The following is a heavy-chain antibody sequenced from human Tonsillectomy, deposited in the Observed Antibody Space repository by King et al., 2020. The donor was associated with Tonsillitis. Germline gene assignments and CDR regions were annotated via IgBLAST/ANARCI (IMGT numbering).Heavy chain of an antibody. CDR2: MGGGGNPK. CDR1: GFTFSSYS. CDR3: ARDRDWAFDI. Sequence: VQLVESAGGLVQPGGSLRLSCVASGFTFSSYSMNWVLQAPGKGLEGVSYMGGGGNPKWYADSVKGRFTLSRDNDNNLVFLQMNSLGVEDTAVYYCARDRDWAFDIWGQGTMVTVSS. J-gene: IGHJ3*02. V-gene: IGHV3-48*01. D-gene: IGHD3-9*01.